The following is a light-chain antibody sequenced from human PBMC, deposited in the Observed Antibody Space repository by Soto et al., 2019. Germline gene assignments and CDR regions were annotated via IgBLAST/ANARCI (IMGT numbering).Light chain of an antibody. CDR1: QSISVY. V-gene: IGKV1-39*01. CDR3: QQSYVSPFT. Sequence: DIQMTQSPSSLSASLGDRVTITCRASQSISVYLNWYQQKPGKAPQLLIYAASFLQTGVSSRFSGSGSGADSTLTISSLQPEDFATYYCQQSYVSPFTFGQGTNLDI. CDR2: AAS. J-gene: IGKJ2*01.